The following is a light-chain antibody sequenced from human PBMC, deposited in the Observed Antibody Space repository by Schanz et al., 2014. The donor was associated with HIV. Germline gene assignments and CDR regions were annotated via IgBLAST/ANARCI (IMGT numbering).Light chain of an antibody. CDR2: GTD. CDR3: ATWDDSLNGWV. J-gene: IGLJ3*02. CDR1: DSNTGSNP. Sequence: QSVLTQPPSASGTPGQRVTISCSGSDSNTGSNPVHWYQHLPGAAPKLLIYGTDQRPSGVPDRVSGSRSGTSASLAISGLQAEDEADFFCATWDDSLNGWVFGGGTKLTVL. V-gene: IGLV1-44*01.